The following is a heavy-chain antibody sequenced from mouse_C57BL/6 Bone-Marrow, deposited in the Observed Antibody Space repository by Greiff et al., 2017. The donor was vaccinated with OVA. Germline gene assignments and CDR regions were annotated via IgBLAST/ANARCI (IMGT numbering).Heavy chain of an antibody. D-gene: IGHD2-4*01. CDR2: INPSTGGT. CDR3: ARGDYDLDY. V-gene: IGHV1-42*01. J-gene: IGHJ2*01. Sequence: VQLQQSGPELVKPGASVKISCKASGYSFTGYYMNWVKQSPEKSLEWIGEINPSTGGTTYNQKFKAKATLTVDKSSSTAYMQLKSLTSEDAAVYYCARGDYDLDYWGKGTTLTVSS. CDR1: GYSFTGYY.